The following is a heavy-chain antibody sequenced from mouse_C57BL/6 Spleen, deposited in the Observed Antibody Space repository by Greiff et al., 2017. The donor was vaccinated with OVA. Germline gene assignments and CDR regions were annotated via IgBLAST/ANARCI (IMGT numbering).Heavy chain of an antibody. CDR2: IDPSDSYT. CDR3: ARWGGNYDYYAMDY. CDR1: GYTFTSYW. J-gene: IGHJ4*01. V-gene: IGHV1-69*01. D-gene: IGHD2-1*01. Sequence: QVQLQQPGAELVMPGASVKLSCKASGYTFTSYWMHWVKQRPGQGLEWIGEIDPSDSYTNYNQKFKGKSTLTVDKSSSTAYMQLSSLTSEDSAVYYCARWGGNYDYYAMDYWGQGTSVTVSS.